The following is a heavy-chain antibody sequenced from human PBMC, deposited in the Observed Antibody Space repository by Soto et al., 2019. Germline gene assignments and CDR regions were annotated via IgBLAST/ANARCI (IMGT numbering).Heavy chain of an antibody. CDR1: GFTFSSYA. CDR2: ISGSGGST. J-gene: IGHJ5*02. V-gene: IGHV3-23*01. D-gene: IGHD6-13*01. Sequence: PGGSLRLSCAASGFTFSSYAMSWVRQAPGKGLEWVSAISGSGGSTYYADSVKGRLTISRDNSKNTLYLQMNSLRAEDTAVYYCATRHIAAAGNNWFDPWGQGTLVTVSS. CDR3: ATRHIAAAGNNWFDP.